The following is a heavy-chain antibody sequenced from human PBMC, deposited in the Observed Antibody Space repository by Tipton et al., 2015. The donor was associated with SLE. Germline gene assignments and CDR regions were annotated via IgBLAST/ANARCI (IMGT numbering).Heavy chain of an antibody. V-gene: IGHV4-34*01. CDR3: ARAPGLDRDYYYYYYMDV. J-gene: IGHJ6*03. CDR2: INHSGNT. CDR1: GGPFSGYY. D-gene: IGHD3/OR15-3a*01. Sequence: TLSLTCAVYGGPFSGYYWSWFRQSPGKGLEWIGEINHSGNTNYHPSLKRRVTISVDTSKNQFSLKLSSVTAADTAVYYCARAPGLDRDYYYYYYMDVWGKGTTVTVSS.